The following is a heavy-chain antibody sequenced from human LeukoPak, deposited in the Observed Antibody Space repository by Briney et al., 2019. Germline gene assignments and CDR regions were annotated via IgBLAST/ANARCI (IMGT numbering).Heavy chain of an antibody. CDR1: GHRFTNHW. CDR3: ARRPYSGSPNWFDP. J-gene: IGHJ5*02. D-gene: IGHD1-26*01. Sequence: GESLKISCEVSGHRFTNHWIGWVRQMPGKGLEWMGIINLGDSDTKYSPSFQGQVTISLDKSISTTYLQWRSLKASDTAIYYCARRPYSGSPNWFDPWGQGALVTVSS. CDR2: INLGDSDT. V-gene: IGHV5-51*01.